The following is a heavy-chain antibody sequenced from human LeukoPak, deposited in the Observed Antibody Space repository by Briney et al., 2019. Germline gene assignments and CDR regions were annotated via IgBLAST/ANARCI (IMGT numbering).Heavy chain of an antibody. Sequence: PGGSLRLSCAASGFTFSSYSMNWVRQAPGKGLEWVSSISSSSSYIYYADSVKGRFTISRDNAKNSLYLQMNSLRAEDTAVYYCARAFRGSGSYFGYWGQGTLVTVS. CDR1: GFTFSSYS. J-gene: IGHJ4*02. CDR3: ARAFRGSGSYFGY. V-gene: IGHV3-21*01. D-gene: IGHD3-10*01. CDR2: ISSSSSYI.